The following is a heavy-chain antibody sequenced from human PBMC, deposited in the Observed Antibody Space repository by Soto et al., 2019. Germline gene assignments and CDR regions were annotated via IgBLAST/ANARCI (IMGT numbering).Heavy chain of an antibody. CDR1: GGSMNSGGYC. CDR2: ISYGGTT. J-gene: IGHJ4*02. CDR3: SRGILV. Sequence: QVQLQESGPGLVKPSQTLSLTCTVSGGSMNSGGYCWSWIRQHPGEGLEWFGCISYGGTTSYNPSLXRXXIISVDTSKNQFSLKLTSVSAADTAVYSCSRGILVWGQGTLITVSS. D-gene: IGHD2-15*01. V-gene: IGHV4-31*03.